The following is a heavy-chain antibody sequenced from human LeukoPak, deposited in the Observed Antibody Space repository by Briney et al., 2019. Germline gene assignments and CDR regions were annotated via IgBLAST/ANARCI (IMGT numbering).Heavy chain of an antibody. CDR1: GFTFSSYA. J-gene: IGHJ4*02. D-gene: IGHD3-22*01. Sequence: PGGSLRLSCASSGFTFSSYAMSWVPQAPGKGLEWVSAISGSGGSTYYADSVKGRFTISRDNSKNTLYLQMNSLRAEDTAVYYCAEGTNYYDSSGFDYWGQGTLVTVSS. CDR2: ISGSGGST. V-gene: IGHV3-23*01. CDR3: AEGTNYYDSSGFDY.